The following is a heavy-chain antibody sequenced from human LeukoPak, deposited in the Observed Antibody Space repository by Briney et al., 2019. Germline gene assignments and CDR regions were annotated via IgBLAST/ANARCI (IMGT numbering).Heavy chain of an antibody. D-gene: IGHD3-10*01. Sequence: GSVKVSCKASGYTFTNYYLHWVRQAPGQGLEWMGIITPSGGSATYAQKFQGRVTMTKDTSTSTVYMELSSLRSEDTAVYYCAREGGRVSGSGSYLLSYGIDVWGQGTTVTVSS. CDR2: ITPSGGSA. V-gene: IGHV1-46*01. J-gene: IGHJ6*02. CDR1: GYTFTNYY. CDR3: AREGGRVSGSGSYLLSYGIDV.